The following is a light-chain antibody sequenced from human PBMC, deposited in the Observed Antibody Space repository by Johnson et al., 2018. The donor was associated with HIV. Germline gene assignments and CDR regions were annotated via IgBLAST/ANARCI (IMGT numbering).Light chain of an antibody. V-gene: IGLV1-51*02. CDR1: NSYIGNNY. CDR3: GTWESSLSAGGV. J-gene: IGLJ1*01. CDR2: ENN. Sequence: QSVLTQPPSVSAAPGQKVTISCSGSNSYIGNNYVSWYQQFPGTAPKLLICENNKRPSGIPERFSGSTSGTSATLGITGLQSGDEADSYCGTWESSLSAGGVFGTGTKVTVL.